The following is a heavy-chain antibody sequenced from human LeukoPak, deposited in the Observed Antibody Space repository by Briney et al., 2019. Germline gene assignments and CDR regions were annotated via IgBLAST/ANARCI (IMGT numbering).Heavy chain of an antibody. CDR3: AREADCSRGTCYRGAFDI. CDR2: IWHDGSNE. V-gene: IGHV3-33*01. D-gene: IGHD2-15*01. J-gene: IGHJ3*02. Sequence: GGSLRLSCAASGFTFSNYAMHWVRQAPGKGLEWVTVIWHDGSNEYYADSVKGRFTISRDNSKNTLFLQMNSLRAEDTAVYYCAREADCSRGTCYRGAFDIWGQGTMVTVSS. CDR1: GFTFSNYA.